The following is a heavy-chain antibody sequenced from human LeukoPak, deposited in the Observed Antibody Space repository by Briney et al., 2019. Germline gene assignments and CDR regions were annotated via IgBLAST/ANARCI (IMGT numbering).Heavy chain of an antibody. D-gene: IGHD6-13*01. J-gene: IGHJ3*02. CDR1: GGSISSYY. Sequence: SETLSLTCTVSGGSISSYYWSWIRQPPGKGLEWIGYIYYSGSTNYNPSLKSRVTISVDTSKNQFSLKLSSVTAADTAVYYCARGVAAAGGRAFDIWGQGTMVTVSS. CDR2: IYYSGST. CDR3: ARGVAAAGGRAFDI. V-gene: IGHV4-59*01.